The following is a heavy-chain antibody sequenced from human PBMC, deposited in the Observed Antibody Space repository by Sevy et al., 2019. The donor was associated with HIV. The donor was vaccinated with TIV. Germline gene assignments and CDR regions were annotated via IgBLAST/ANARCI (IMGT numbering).Heavy chain of an antibody. J-gene: IGHJ6*02. CDR1: GFPVSSSY. V-gene: IGHV3-53*01. Sequence: GGSLRLSCAVSGFPVSSSYMNWVRQAPGKGLEWVSVFYTGSKTDYADSVKGRFTMSRDNSKNTLYLQMNGLRAEDTAVYYCARDKSAYYYGLDVWGQGTTVTVSS. CDR3: ARDKSAYYYGLDV. CDR2: FYTGSKT.